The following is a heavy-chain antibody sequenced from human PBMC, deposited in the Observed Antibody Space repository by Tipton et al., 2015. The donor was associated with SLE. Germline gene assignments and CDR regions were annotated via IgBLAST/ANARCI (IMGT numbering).Heavy chain of an antibody. CDR3: ARDRAICTRTTCYGDNWFDP. CDR1: GGSISNSDYF. V-gene: IGHV4-39*07. J-gene: IGHJ5*02. Sequence: TLSLTCTVSGGSISNSDYFWGWVRQSSEKGLEWIGIIHYSGTTYYNPSLKSRVTISVDTSKNQFSLKVNSLTAADTAVYYCARDRAICTRTTCYGDNWFDPWGQGTLVTVSS. D-gene: IGHD2-2*01. CDR2: IHYSGTT.